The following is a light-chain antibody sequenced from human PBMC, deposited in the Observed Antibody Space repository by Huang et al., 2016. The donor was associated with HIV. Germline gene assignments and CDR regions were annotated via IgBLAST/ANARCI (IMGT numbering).Light chain of an antibody. J-gene: IGKJ1*01. CDR1: QSISSY. CDR2: SAS. Sequence: IQMTQSPSSLSASVGDRVTITCRASQSISSYLIWYQQKPGKAPKLLIYSASTLQSGVPSRFSGSGSGTDFTLTISSLQPEDFATYYCQQSYDTPTFGQGTKVEIK. CDR3: QQSYDTPT. V-gene: IGKV1-39*01.